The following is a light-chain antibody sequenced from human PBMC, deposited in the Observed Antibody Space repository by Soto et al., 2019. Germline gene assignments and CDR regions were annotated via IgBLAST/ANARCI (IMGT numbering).Light chain of an antibody. Sequence: GDRVTTTCRASQSISSWLAWYQQKPGKAHKLLIYDASSLESGVPSRFSGSGSGTEFTLTISSLQPDEFATYYCKKYNSYSITVGKGTRLAIK. V-gene: IGKV1-5*01. J-gene: IGKJ5*01. CDR2: DAS. CDR1: QSISSW. CDR3: KKYNSYSIT.